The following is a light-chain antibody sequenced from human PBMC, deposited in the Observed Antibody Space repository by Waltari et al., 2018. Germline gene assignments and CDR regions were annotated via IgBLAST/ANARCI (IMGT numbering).Light chain of an antibody. Sequence: EIVLTQSPATLSLSPGERATLSSRASQSVSSYLAWYQQKPGQAPRLLIYDASSRATGIPARFSGSGSGTDFTLTISSLEPEDFAVYYCQHRSNRPLTFGGGTKVKIK. CDR1: QSVSSY. CDR3: QHRSNRPLT. CDR2: DAS. V-gene: IGKV3-11*01. J-gene: IGKJ4*01.